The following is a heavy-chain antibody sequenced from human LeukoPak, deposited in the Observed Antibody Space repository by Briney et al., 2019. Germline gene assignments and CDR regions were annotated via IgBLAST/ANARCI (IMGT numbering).Heavy chain of an antibody. CDR2: ISSSSSYI. J-gene: IGHJ4*02. V-gene: IGHV3-21*01. CDR1: GFTFSSYS. CDR3: AREAREELSFVWLWGRYYFDC. Sequence: GGSLRLSCAASGFTFSSYSMNWVRQAPGKGLEWVSSISSSSSYIYYADSVKGRFTISRDNAKNSRYLQMNSLRAEDTAVYYCAREAREELSFVWLWGRYYFDCWGQGTLVTVSS. D-gene: IGHD3-9*01.